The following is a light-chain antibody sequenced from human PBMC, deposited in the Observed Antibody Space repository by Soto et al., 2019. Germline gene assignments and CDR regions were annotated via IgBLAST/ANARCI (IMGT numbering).Light chain of an antibody. V-gene: IGKV3-15*01. CDR2: ATS. CDR3: QNYNNWPPYT. CDR1: QSVSSN. J-gene: IGKJ2*01. Sequence: EIVMTQSPATLSVSPGERATLSCRASQSVSSNLAWYQKKPGQAPRLLIYATSTRATGIPARFSGSGSETDFTLTISSLQSEDFATYYCQNYNNWPPYTFGQGTKLEIK.